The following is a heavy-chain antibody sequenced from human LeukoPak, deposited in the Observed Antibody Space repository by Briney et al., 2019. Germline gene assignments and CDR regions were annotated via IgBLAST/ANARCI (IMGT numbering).Heavy chain of an antibody. CDR1: GFTFSSYW. D-gene: IGHD3-22*01. Sequence: GGSLRLSCAASGFTFSSYWMSWVRQAPGKGLEWVANIKQDGSEKYYVDPVKGRFTISRDNSKNTLYLQMNSLRAEDTAVYFCAKDHHYYDSSGLIDYWGQGTLVTVSS. CDR2: IKQDGSEK. J-gene: IGHJ4*02. CDR3: AKDHHYYDSSGLIDY. V-gene: IGHV3-7*03.